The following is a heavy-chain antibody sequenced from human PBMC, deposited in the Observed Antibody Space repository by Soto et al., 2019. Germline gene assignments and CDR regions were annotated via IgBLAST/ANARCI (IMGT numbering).Heavy chain of an antibody. CDR1: GFTFSSYA. Sequence: PGGSLRLSCAVSGFTFSSYAMSWVRQAPGKGLEWVSAISGSGGSTYYADSVKGRFTISRDNSKNTLYLQMNSLRAEDTAVYYCAKDSTSSGYYDYWGQGTLVTVSS. V-gene: IGHV3-23*01. CDR3: AKDSTSSGYYDY. J-gene: IGHJ4*02. D-gene: IGHD3-22*01. CDR2: ISGSGGST.